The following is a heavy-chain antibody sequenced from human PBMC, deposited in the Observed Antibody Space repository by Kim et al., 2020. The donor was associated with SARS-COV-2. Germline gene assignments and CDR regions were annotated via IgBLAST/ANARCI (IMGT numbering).Heavy chain of an antibody. CDR3: ARTVPNNYDSRRAYFDL. Sequence: SETLSLTCTVSGGSISSGDYYWSWIRQPPGKGLEWIGYIYYSGSTYYNPSLKSRVTISVDTSKNQFSLKLSSVTAADTAVYYCARTVPNNYDSRRAYFDLWGRGTLVTVSS. D-gene: IGHD3-22*01. V-gene: IGHV4-30-4*01. CDR1: GGSISSGDYY. J-gene: IGHJ2*01. CDR2: IYYSGST.